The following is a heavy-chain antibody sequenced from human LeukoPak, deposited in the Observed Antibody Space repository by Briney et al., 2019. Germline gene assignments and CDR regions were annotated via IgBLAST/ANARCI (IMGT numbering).Heavy chain of an antibody. CDR2: IRSKTYGGAP. J-gene: IGHJ4*02. V-gene: IGHV3-49*04. D-gene: IGHD5-24*01. Sequence: HPGRSLTLSCAASGFTFRDYAMSWVRQAPGKGLEWVGFIRSKTYGGAPDYGASVKGRFTIYRDDSHSIAYPQMNSLEIEDTAVYYCTRIGMEIIGRDPVDYWGQGTLVTVSS. CDR1: GFTFRDYA. CDR3: TRIGMEIIGRDPVDY.